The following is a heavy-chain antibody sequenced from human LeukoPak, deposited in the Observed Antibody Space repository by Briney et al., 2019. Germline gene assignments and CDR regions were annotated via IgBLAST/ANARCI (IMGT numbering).Heavy chain of an antibody. CDR3: AKRVTSAAYYFDY. Sequence: PGGSLRLSCATSGFTFSIYAMTWVRQAPGKGLEWVSTISGSGGNTYYADSVKGRFTISRDNSKNTLYLQMNSLRAEDTAIYYCAKRVTSAAYYFDYWGQGTLVTVSS. CDR1: GFTFSIYA. D-gene: IGHD5-18*01. J-gene: IGHJ4*02. V-gene: IGHV3-23*01. CDR2: ISGSGGNT.